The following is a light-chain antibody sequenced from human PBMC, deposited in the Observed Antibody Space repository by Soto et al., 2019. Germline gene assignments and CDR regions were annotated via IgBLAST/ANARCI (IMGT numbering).Light chain of an antibody. CDR3: QQYGSSPWT. CDR1: QSVSSSY. J-gene: IGKJ1*01. Sequence: EIVLTQSPGTLSLSPGERATLSCRASQSVSSSYLAWYQQKPGQAPRPLIYGASSRAIGIPDRFSGRGSGTDFTLTISRLVPEDFAVYYCQQYGSSPWTFGQGTKVDIK. CDR2: GAS. V-gene: IGKV3-20*01.